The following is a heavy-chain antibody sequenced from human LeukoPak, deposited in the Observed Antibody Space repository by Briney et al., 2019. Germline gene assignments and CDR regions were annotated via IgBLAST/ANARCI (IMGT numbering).Heavy chain of an antibody. CDR2: ISAYNGNT. Sequence: ASVKVSCKASGYTFTSYGISWVRQAPGHGLEWMGWISAYNGNTNYAQKLQGRVTMTRDTSTSTVYMELSSLRSEDTAVYYCARVSGYDSWFDPWGQGTLVTVSS. D-gene: IGHD5-12*01. CDR1: GYTFTSYG. CDR3: ARVSGYDSWFDP. V-gene: IGHV1-18*01. J-gene: IGHJ5*02.